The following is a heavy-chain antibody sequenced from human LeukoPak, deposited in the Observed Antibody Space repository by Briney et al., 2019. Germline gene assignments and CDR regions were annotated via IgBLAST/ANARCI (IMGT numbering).Heavy chain of an antibody. CDR2: IRYDATKK. CDR3: ARDFDDVNGDYYYIPDF. J-gene: IGHJ4*02. V-gene: IGHV3-30*02. D-gene: IGHD3-22*01. Sequence: PGESLRLSCAASGFTLSRNGMHWVRQPPGKGLEWVAFIRYDATKKFYGDSVRGRFTISRDDSKNTLYLQMNNLRQEDTAVYFCARDFDDVNGDYYYIPDFWGQGVLVTVSS. CDR1: GFTLSRNG.